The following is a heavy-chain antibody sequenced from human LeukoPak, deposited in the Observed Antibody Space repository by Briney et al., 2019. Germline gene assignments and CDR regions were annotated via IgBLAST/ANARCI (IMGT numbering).Heavy chain of an antibody. CDR2: IIPILGIA. CDR1: GGTFSSYT. D-gene: IGHD6-19*01. V-gene: IGHV1-69*02. Sequence: GSSVKVSCKASGGTFSSYTISWVRQAPGQGLEWMGRIIPILGIANYAQKFQGRVTITADKSTSTAYMELSSLRSEDTAVYYCAGAEQWLGPFDYWGQGTLVTVSS. J-gene: IGHJ4*02. CDR3: AGAEQWLGPFDY.